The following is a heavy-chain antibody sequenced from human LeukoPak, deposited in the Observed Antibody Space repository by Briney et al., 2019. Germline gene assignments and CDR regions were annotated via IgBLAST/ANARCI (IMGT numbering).Heavy chain of an antibody. D-gene: IGHD6-13*01. CDR2: IIPIFGTA. Sequence: ASVKVSCKASGGTFSSYAISWVRQAPGQGLEWMGGIIPIFGTANYAQKFQGRVTITADKSTSTAYMELSSLRSEDTAVYYCAREKQQLSGWFDPWGQGTLVTVSS. J-gene: IGHJ5*02. V-gene: IGHV1-69*06. CDR1: GGTFSSYA. CDR3: AREKQQLSGWFDP.